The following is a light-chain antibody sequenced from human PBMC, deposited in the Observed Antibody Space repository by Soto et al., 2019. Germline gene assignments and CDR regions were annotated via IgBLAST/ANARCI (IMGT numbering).Light chain of an antibody. Sequence: QSVLTQPPSVSAAPGQKVTISCSGRSSNIGKNHVSWYQQFPRTAPKLPIYENTKRPAGIPDRFSASKSGTSATLGITGLQAGDEADFYCGTWDDDLYAWVFAGGTQLTVL. CDR3: GTWDDDLYAWV. J-gene: IGLJ7*01. CDR1: SSNIGKNH. CDR2: ENT. V-gene: IGLV1-51*01.